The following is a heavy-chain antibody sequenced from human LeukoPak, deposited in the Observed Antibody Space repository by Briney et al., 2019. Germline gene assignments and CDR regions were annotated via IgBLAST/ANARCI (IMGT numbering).Heavy chain of an antibody. CDR1: GFTFDDYA. Sequence: GGSLRLSCAPSGFTFDDYAMQWVRQAPGKGLEWVSLISWDGGSTYYADSVKGRFTIYRDNSKNSLYLQMNRLRAEDTALYYCAKDGGPYYDILAGYSKAGFDYWGQGTLVTVSS. CDR3: AKDGGPYYDILAGYSKAGFDY. CDR2: ISWDGGST. D-gene: IGHD3-9*01. V-gene: IGHV3-43D*03. J-gene: IGHJ4*02.